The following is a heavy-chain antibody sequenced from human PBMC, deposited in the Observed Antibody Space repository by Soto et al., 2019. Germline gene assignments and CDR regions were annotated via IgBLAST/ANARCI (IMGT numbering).Heavy chain of an antibody. CDR1: GDSLISGDYY. Sequence: QVQLQESGPGLVKPSQTLSLTCTVSGDSLISGDYYWSWIRQHPGKGLEWIGYICYNGNTYYNPSLKSRIIISVDASKNQFSLRLSSVTAADTAVYYCARDYDYVWGSYRYTAGGMDVWGQGTTVTVSS. J-gene: IGHJ6*02. V-gene: IGHV4-31*03. D-gene: IGHD3-16*02. CDR3: ARDYDYVWGSYRYTAGGMDV. CDR2: ICYNGNT.